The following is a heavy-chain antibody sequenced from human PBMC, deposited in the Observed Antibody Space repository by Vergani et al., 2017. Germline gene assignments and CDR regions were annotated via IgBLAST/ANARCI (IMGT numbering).Heavy chain of an antibody. CDR3: VRDQVTMLRGSDALDI. J-gene: IGHJ3*02. V-gene: IGHV3-49*03. CDR2: IRSKAYGQAT. CDR1: GFTFGYYA. Sequence: EVQLVESGGDLVQPGRSLRLSCTASGFTFGYYAMDWFRQAPGQGLEWVGGIRSKAYGQATIYAASVKGRVTISRDDSKSIAYLQMNNLQTEDTAMYSCVRDQVTMLRGSDALDIWGQGTMVTVSS. D-gene: IGHD3-10*01.